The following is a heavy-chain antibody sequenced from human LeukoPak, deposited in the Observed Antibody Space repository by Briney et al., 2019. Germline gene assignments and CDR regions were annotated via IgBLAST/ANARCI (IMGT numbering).Heavy chain of an antibody. Sequence: PGGSLRLSCAASGFTFSNAWMSWVRQAPGKGLEWVGRIKSKTDGGTTDYAAPVKGRFTISRDDSKNTLYLQMNGLKTEDTAVYYCTTEAVVVIPHTNWFDPWGQGTLVTVSS. V-gene: IGHV3-15*01. J-gene: IGHJ5*02. CDR3: TTEAVVVIPHTNWFDP. CDR2: IKSKTDGGTT. CDR1: GFTFSNAW. D-gene: IGHD3-22*01.